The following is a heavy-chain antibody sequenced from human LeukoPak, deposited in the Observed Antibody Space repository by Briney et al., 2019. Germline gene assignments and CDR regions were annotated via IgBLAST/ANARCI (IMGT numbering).Heavy chain of an antibody. Sequence: SETLSLTCIVSGGSISSSIYYWAWVRQPPGKGLEWIGTVFYNGATQYSPSLKSRVTMSVDTSKNQFSLKLSSVTAADTAVYYCARDYDFRLGWFDPWGQGTLVTVSS. J-gene: IGHJ5*02. D-gene: IGHD3-3*01. V-gene: IGHV4-39*07. CDR3: ARDYDFRLGWFDP. CDR2: VFYNGAT. CDR1: GGSISSSIYY.